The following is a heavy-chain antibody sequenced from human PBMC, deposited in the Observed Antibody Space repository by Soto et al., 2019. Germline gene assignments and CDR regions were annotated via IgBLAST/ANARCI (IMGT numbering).Heavy chain of an antibody. D-gene: IGHD6-19*01. V-gene: IGHV2-5*02. CDR1: GFSLSTSGVG. CDR2: IYWDDDQ. Sequence: QITLKESGPTVVKPTQTLTLTCTFSGFSLSTSGVGIGWIRQPPGKALEWLALIYWDDDQRYSPSLESRLTITKDTSKNQVVLTMTNMDPVDTATYYCAHTLMTGWPTAYYFDYWGQGTLVTVSS. J-gene: IGHJ4*02. CDR3: AHTLMTGWPTAYYFDY.